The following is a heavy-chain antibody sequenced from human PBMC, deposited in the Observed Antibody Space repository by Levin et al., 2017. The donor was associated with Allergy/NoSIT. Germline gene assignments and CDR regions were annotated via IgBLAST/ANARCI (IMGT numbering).Heavy chain of an antibody. D-gene: IGHD3-22*01. CDR2: ISYDGSNE. J-gene: IGHJ3*02. CDR1: GFTFSSYG. CDR3: AKLRYYDSSGYSVDVFDI. Sequence: GGSLRLSCAASGFTFSSYGMHWVRQAPGKGLEWVAVISYDGSNEYYADSVKGRFTISRDNSKNTLYLQMNSLRAEDTAVYYCAKLRYYDSSGYSVDVFDIWGQGTMVTVSS. V-gene: IGHV3-30*18.